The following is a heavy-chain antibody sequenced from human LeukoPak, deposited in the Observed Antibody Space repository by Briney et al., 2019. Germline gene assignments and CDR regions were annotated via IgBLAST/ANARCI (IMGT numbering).Heavy chain of an antibody. CDR1: GFTFSSYS. V-gene: IGHV3-21*01. D-gene: IGHD6-19*01. Sequence: GGSLRLSCAASGFTFSSYSMNWVRQAPGKGLEWVSSISSSSRSYIYYADSVKGRFTICRDNAKNSLYLQMNSLRAEDRAVYYCAREKFEQWLVGRPIRYYYYMDVWGKGTTVTVSS. CDR3: AREKFEQWLVGRPIRYYYYMDV. J-gene: IGHJ6*03. CDR2: ISSSSRSYI.